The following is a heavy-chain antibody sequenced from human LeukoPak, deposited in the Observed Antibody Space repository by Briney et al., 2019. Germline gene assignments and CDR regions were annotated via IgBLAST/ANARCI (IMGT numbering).Heavy chain of an antibody. CDR2: VKSDGSNP. CDR1: RFSFSNYW. CDR3: VNGWFGEFF. Sequence: GGSLRLSCAASRFSFSNYWMHWVRQAPGKGLVWVSRVKSDGSNPSYADSVKGRFTISRDNAENMLYLQMNTLGAEDTAVYYCVNGWFGEFFWGQGTLVTVSS. J-gene: IGHJ4*02. D-gene: IGHD3-10*01. V-gene: IGHV3-74*01.